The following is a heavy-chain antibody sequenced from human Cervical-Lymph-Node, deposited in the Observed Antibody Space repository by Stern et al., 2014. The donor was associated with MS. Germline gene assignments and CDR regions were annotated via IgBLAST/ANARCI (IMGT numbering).Heavy chain of an antibody. CDR3: ARHVQGFDY. J-gene: IGHJ4*02. CDR1: GYSFTIYY. CDR2: IYPYDSDA. Sequence: VQLVQSGAEVKKPGESLKISCKLSGYSFTIYYIAWVRQMPGKGLEWMGLIYPYDSDATYSPACQGQVSISSDKSITPAYLQWSSLRASDTAMYYCARHVQGFDYWGQGTLVTVSS. V-gene: IGHV5-51*01.